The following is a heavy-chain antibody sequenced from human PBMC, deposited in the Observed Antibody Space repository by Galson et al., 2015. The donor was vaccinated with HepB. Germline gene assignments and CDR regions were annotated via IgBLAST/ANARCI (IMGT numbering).Heavy chain of an antibody. J-gene: IGHJ6*02. Sequence: SVKVSCKASGGTFSSYAISWVRQAPGQGLEWMGGIIPIFGTANYAQKFQGRVTITADKSTSTAYMELSSLRSEDTAVYYCASPGRDIVVVVAAPPEDYYYGMDVWGQGTTVTVSS. CDR1: GGTFSSYA. CDR3: ASPGRDIVVVVAAPPEDYYYGMDV. CDR2: IIPIFGTA. V-gene: IGHV1-69*06. D-gene: IGHD2-15*01.